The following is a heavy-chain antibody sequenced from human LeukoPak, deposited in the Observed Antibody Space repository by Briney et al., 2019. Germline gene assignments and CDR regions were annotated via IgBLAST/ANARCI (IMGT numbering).Heavy chain of an antibody. D-gene: IGHD3-3*01. V-gene: IGHV3-23*01. CDR2: ISGSGGST. Sequence: PGGSLRLSCAASGFTFSSYAMSWVRQAPGKGLEWVSAISGSGGSTYYADSVKGRFTISRDNSKNTLYLQMNSLRAEDTAVYYCAKDFYYDFWSGYYGTNFDYWGQGTLVTVSS. CDR3: AKDFYYDFWSGYYGTNFDY. CDR1: GFTFSSYA. J-gene: IGHJ4*02.